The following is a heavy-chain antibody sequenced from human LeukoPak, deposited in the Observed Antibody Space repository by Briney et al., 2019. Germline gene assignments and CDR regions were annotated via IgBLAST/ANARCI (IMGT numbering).Heavy chain of an antibody. CDR3: ARTAASISSGYYPCDY. J-gene: IGHJ4*02. V-gene: IGHV3-33*01. Sequence: QSGGSLRLSCAASGFTFSSYGMHWVRQAPGKGLEWVAVIWYDGSNKYYADSVKGRFTISRDNSKNTLYLQMNSLRAEDTAVHYCARTAASISSGYYPCDYWGQGTLVTVSS. D-gene: IGHD3-22*01. CDR1: GFTFSSYG. CDR2: IWYDGSNK.